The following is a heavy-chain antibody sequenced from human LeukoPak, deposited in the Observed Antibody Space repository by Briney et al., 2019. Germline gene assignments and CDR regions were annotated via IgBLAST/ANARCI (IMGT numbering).Heavy chain of an antibody. J-gene: IGHJ4*02. V-gene: IGHV3-64*04. CDR2: ISSNGGST. Sequence: GGALRLSCSASGFTLSSYAMHWVRQAPGEGLEYVSAISSNGGSTYYADAVKGRFTISRDNSKDTLYLQMNSLRAEDTAVYYCARTETYGDYGYFDYWGQGTLVTVSS. CDR3: ARTETYGDYGYFDY. D-gene: IGHD4-17*01. CDR1: GFTLSSYA.